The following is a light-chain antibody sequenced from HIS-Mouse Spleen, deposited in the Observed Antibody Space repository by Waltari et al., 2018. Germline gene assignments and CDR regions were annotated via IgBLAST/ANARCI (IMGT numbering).Light chain of an antibody. J-gene: IGLJ1*01. CDR2: EVS. Sequence: QSALTQPPSASGSPGQSVTIPCSGTSSDVGGYNYVSWYQQHPGKAPKLMIYEVSKRPSGVPDRFSGSKSGNTASLTVSGLQAEDGADYYCSSYAGSNLYVFGTGTKVTVL. V-gene: IGLV2-8*01. CDR3: SSYAGSNLYV. CDR1: SSDVGGYNY.